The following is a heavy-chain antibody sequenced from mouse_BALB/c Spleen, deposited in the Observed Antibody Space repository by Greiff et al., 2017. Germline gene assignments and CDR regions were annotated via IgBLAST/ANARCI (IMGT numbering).Heavy chain of an antibody. CDR1: GFNIKDTY. J-gene: IGHJ4*01. CDR2: IDPANGNT. Sequence: VQLKQSGAELVKPGASVKLSCTASGFNIKDTYMHWVKQRPEQGLEWIGRIDPANGNTKYDPKFQGKATITADTSSNTAYLQLSSLTSEDTAVYYCASKVVAPMDYWGQGTSVTVSS. D-gene: IGHD1-1*01. CDR3: ASKVVAPMDY. V-gene: IGHV14-3*02.